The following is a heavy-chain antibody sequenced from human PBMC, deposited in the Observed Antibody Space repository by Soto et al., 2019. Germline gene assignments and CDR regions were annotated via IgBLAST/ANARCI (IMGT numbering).Heavy chain of an antibody. CDR1: GFTFSSYA. D-gene: IGHD6-19*01. J-gene: IGHJ4*02. CDR3: ARANVGWRIHQFDY. V-gene: IGHV3-23*01. CDR2: ISGSGGST. Sequence: GGSLRLSCAASGFTFSSYAMSWVRQAPGKGLEWVSAISGSGGSTYYADTVKGRFTISRDNSKNTLYLQMNSLRAEDTAVYYCARANVGWRIHQFDYWGQGTLVTVSS.